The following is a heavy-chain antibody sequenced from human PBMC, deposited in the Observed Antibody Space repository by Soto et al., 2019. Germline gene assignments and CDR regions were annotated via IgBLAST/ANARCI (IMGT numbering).Heavy chain of an antibody. V-gene: IGHV4-59*08. CDR3: ARHLRYCSGGSCYADAFDI. CDR2: IYYSGST. CDR1: GGSISSYY. Sequence: ETLSLTCTDSGGSISSYYWSWIRQPQGKGLEWIGYIYYSGSTNYNPSLKSRVTISVDTSKNQFSLKLSSVTAADTAVYYCARHLRYCSGGSCYADAFDIWGQGTMVTVSS. D-gene: IGHD2-15*01. J-gene: IGHJ3*02.